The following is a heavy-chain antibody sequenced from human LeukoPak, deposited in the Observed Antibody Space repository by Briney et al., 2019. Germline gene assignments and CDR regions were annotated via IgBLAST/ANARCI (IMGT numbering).Heavy chain of an antibody. J-gene: IGHJ4*02. D-gene: IGHD4-11*01. CDR1: GFTFSSYA. V-gene: IGHV3-23*01. Sequence: GGSLRLSCAASGFTFSSYAMSWVRQAPGKGLEWASVISGSGGSTYYADSVKGRFIISRDNSKNTLYLQMNSLGAEDTAVYYCAKVEYSDYAAFDSWGQGTLVTVSS. CDR3: AKVEYSDYAAFDS. CDR2: ISGSGGST.